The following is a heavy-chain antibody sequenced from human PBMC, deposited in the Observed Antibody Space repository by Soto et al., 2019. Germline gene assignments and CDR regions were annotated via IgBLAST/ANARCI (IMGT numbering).Heavy chain of an antibody. D-gene: IGHD6-6*01. CDR2: IYHSGST. Sequence: QVQLQESGPGLVKPSQTLSLTCTVSGGSISSGDYYWSWIRQPPGKGLEWIGYIYHSGSTYYNPSLKSRVTISVAPSKNQFSLKLSSVTAADTAVYYCARERPDGARLDPWGQGTLVTVSS. V-gene: IGHV4-30-4*01. CDR1: GGSISSGDYY. J-gene: IGHJ5*02. CDR3: ARERPDGARLDP.